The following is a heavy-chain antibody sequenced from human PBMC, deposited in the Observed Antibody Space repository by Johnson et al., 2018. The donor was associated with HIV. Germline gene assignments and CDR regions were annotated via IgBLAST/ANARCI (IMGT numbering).Heavy chain of an antibody. CDR3: AKDLEHILTYAFDI. CDR1: GFSFSNYA. Sequence: VQLVESGGGVVQPGRSLRLSCSASGFSFSNYAMDWVRQAPGKGLEWVSLISSDGNNKNYADSVKGRFTISRDNSKNTLYLQMNSLRTEDTAVYYCAKDLEHILTYAFDIWGQGTMVTVSS. CDR2: ISSDGNNK. J-gene: IGHJ3*02. D-gene: IGHD2-21*01. V-gene: IGHV3-30*18.